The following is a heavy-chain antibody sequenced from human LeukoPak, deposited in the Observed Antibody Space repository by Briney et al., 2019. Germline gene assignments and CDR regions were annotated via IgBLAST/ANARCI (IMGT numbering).Heavy chain of an antibody. CDR3: ARGHDGVVGWFAP. CDR2: ISYSGST. V-gene: IGHV4-59*01. D-gene: IGHD2-15*01. Sequence: PSETLSLTCTVSGGSINNYYWIWIRQPPGKGLEWIGHISYSGSTNYNPSLKSRVTMSEDTPKNQFSLKVTSVTAADTAVYYCARGHDGVVGWFAPWGRGTLVTVSS. J-gene: IGHJ5*02. CDR1: GGSINNYY.